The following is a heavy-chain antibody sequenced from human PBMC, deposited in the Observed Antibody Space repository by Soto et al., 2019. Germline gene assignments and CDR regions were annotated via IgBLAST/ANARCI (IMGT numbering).Heavy chain of an antibody. CDR3: AKRKDGSCYWYAMDV. D-gene: IGHD1-26*01. V-gene: IGHV3-23*01. Sequence: PGGSLRLSCAASGFTFSSYAMSWVRQAPGKGLEWLSAISGRGANTYHADSVKGRFTVSRDNSKNTLYLQLNSLRAEDTAVYYCAKRKDGSCYWYAMDVWGQGTTVTVSS. CDR2: ISGRGANT. CDR1: GFTFSSYA. J-gene: IGHJ6*02.